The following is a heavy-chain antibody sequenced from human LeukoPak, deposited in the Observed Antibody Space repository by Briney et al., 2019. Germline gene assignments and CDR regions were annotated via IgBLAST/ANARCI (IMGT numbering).Heavy chain of an antibody. CDR3: ATTFYGDETLRAYYFDY. J-gene: IGHJ4*02. CDR2: ISGSGGST. V-gene: IGHV3-23*01. Sequence: PGGSLRLSCAASGFTFSSYAMSWVRQAPGKGLEWVSAISGSGGSTYYADSVKGRFTISRDNSKNTLYLQMNSLRAEDTAVYYCATTFYGDETLRAYYFDYWGQGTLVTVSS. D-gene: IGHD2/OR15-2a*01. CDR1: GFTFSSYA.